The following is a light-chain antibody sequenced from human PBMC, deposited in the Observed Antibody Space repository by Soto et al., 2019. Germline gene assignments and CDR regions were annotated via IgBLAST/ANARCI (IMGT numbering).Light chain of an antibody. J-gene: IGKJ2*01. V-gene: IGKV3-20*01. CDR3: HQYGYGVHT. CDR2: GAS. Sequence: EIVLTQSPGTLSLSPGERATLSCRARQSVRNNSLAWYQQQPGQAPRLLIFGASSRATGIPDRFSGSGSGTDFTLTITSLDPHDSAVYFCHQYGYGVHTFGQGPKLQI. CDR1: QSVRNNS.